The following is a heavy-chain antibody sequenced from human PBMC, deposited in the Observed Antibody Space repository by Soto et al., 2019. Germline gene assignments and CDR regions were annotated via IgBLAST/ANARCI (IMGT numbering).Heavy chain of an antibody. Sequence: ASVKVSCKASGGTFSSYAISWVRQAPGQGLEWMGGIIPIFGTANYAQKFQGRVTITADESTSTAYMELSSLRSEDTAVYYCARGLGYSGYDPIDYWGQGTLVTVSS. D-gene: IGHD5-12*01. CDR2: IIPIFGTA. CDR1: GGTFSSYA. V-gene: IGHV1-69*13. J-gene: IGHJ4*02. CDR3: ARGLGYSGYDPIDY.